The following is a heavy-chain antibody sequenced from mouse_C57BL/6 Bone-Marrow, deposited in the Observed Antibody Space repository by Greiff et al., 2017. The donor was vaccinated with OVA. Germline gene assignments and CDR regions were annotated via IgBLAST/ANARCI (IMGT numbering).Heavy chain of an antibody. CDR1: GYTFTDYY. J-gene: IGHJ2*01. CDR2: INPYNGGT. Sequence: EVQVVESGPVLVKPGASVKMSCKASGYTFTDYYMNWVKQSHGKSLEWIGVINPYNGGTSYNQKFKGKATLTVDKSSSTAYMELNSLTSEDSAVYYCARWDDDYDDFDYWGQGTTLTVSS. CDR3: ARWDDDYDDFDY. D-gene: IGHD2-4*01. V-gene: IGHV1-19*01.